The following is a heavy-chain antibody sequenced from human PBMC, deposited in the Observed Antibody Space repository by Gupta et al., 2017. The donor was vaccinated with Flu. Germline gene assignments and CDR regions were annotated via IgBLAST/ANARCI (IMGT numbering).Heavy chain of an antibody. Sequence: QLHLQESGPGLVKPSETLSLTCSVPGASIVSREPSWSWNRQTPGKGLEYIGSVYYVGTTYYNVFLESRVTISIDTSKNQFSLKLVSVTAADTALYYCARSGDYFDSWGQGALVTVSS. J-gene: IGHJ4*02. CDR1: GASIVSREPS. V-gene: IGHV4-39*01. D-gene: IGHD3-10*01. CDR3: ARSGDYFDS. CDR2: VYYVGTT.